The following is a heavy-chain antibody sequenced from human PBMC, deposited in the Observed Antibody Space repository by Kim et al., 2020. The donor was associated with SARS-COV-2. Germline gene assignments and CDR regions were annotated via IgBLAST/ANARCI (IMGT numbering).Heavy chain of an antibody. CDR1: GFTFDKHG. J-gene: IGHJ5*02. Sequence: GGSLRLSCAASGFTFDKHGMSWVRQAPGKGLEWVSGLNWNGGSTSYADSVKGRFTISRDNAKNSLYLQMNTLRVEDTALYYCARDISYISLEPWGQGTLVTVSS. V-gene: IGHV3-20*04. CDR3: ARDISYISLEP. D-gene: IGHD6-6*01. CDR2: LNWNGGST.